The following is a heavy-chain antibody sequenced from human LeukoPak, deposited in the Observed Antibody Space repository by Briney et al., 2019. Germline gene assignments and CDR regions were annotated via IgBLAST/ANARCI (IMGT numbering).Heavy chain of an antibody. CDR1: GFTFSSYE. D-gene: IGHD1-26*01. Sequence: GGSLRLSCAASGFTFSSYEMNWVRQAPGKGLEWVSYISSSGSTIYYADSVKGRFTISRDNAKNSLYLQMNSLRAEGTAVYYCARRGSYYSFDYWGQGTLVTVSS. J-gene: IGHJ4*02. CDR3: ARRGSYYSFDY. V-gene: IGHV3-48*03. CDR2: ISSSGSTI.